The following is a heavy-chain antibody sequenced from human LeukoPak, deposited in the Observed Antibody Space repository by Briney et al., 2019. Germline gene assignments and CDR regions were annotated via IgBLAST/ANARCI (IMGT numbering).Heavy chain of an antibody. Sequence: RLGESLKISCKASGYSFTTYWIGWVRQMPGKGLEWMGIIYPGDSDTRYSPSFQGQVTFSADKSISTAYLQWSSLKASDTAMYYCARALTVGDPPRTYNWFDPWGQGTLVTVSS. J-gene: IGHJ5*02. CDR2: IYPGDSDT. V-gene: IGHV5-51*01. CDR1: GYSFTTYW. D-gene: IGHD1-26*01. CDR3: ARALTVGDPPRTYNWFDP.